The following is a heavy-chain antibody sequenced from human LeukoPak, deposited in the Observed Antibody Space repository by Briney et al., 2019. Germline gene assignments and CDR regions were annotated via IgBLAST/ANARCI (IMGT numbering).Heavy chain of an antibody. D-gene: IGHD6-13*01. V-gene: IGHV1-46*01. Sequence: ASVKVSCKASGYTFTSYYMHWVRQAPGQGLEWMGIINPSGGSTSYAQKFQGRVTMTRDTSMSTVYMELSSLRSEDTAVYYCARDPTLAAAGGWFDPWGQGTLVTVSS. J-gene: IGHJ5*02. CDR1: GYTFTSYY. CDR2: INPSGGST. CDR3: ARDPTLAAAGGWFDP.